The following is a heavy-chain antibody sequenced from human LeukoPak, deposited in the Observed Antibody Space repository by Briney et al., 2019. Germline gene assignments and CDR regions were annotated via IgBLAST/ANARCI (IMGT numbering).Heavy chain of an antibody. V-gene: IGHV4-39*01. D-gene: IGHD3-9*01. CDR3: AVDILTGSKYYFDY. Sequence: SETLSLTCTVSGGSISSSSYYWGWIRQPPGKGLEWIGSIYYSGGTYYNPSLKSRVTISVDTSKNQFSLKLSSVTAADTAVYYCAVDILTGSKYYFDYWGQGTLVTVSS. CDR2: IYYSGGT. CDR1: GGSISSSSYY. J-gene: IGHJ4*02.